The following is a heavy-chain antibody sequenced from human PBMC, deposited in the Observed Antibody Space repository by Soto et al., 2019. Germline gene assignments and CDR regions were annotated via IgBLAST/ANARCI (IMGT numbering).Heavy chain of an antibody. J-gene: IGHJ4*02. CDR2: VYHSGST. V-gene: IGHV4-59*01. D-gene: IGHD3-16*01. Sequence: SQTLPLPCTVSADSIGRYRWSWIRQPPGKGLEWIAYVYHSGSTNYNPSLKSRVSMSVDTSKNQFTLKLTSETAADTAMYYCATAPSPMDYGPGESQYYLDKRGQGLLVTACS. CDR3: ATAPSPMDYGPGESQYYLDK. CDR1: ADSIGRYR.